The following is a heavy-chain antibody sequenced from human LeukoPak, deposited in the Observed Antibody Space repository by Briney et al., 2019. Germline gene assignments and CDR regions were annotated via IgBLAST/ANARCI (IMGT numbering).Heavy chain of an antibody. CDR1: GGSISSYY. J-gene: IGHJ4*02. D-gene: IGHD3-10*01. CDR2: IYYSGST. Sequence: PSETLSLTCTVSGGSISSYYWSCIRQPPGKGLEWIGYIYYSGSTNYNPSLKSRVTISVDTSKNQFSLKLSSVTAADTAVYYCAATSYYGSGTYDYWGQGSLVTVSS. CDR3: AATSYYGSGTYDY. V-gene: IGHV4-59*08.